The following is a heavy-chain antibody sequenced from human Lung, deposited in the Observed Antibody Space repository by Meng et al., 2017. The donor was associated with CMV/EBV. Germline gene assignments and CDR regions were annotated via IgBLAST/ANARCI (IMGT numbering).Heavy chain of an antibody. D-gene: IGHD1-7*01. CDR3: ARGSITGTTYYYYYGMDV. CDR1: GFTFSSYA. V-gene: IGHV3-30-3*01. J-gene: IGHJ6*02. CDR2: ISYDGSNK. Sequence: GGSXRLXXAASGFTFSSYAMHWVRQAPGKGLEWVAVISYDGSNKYYADSVKGRFTISRDNSKNTLYLQMNSLRAEDTAVYYCARGSITGTTYYYYYGMDVWXQGTTVTVSS.